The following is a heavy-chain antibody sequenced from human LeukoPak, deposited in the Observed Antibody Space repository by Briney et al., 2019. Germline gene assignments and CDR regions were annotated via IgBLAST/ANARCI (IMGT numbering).Heavy chain of an antibody. CDR1: GGSVSSGSYY. D-gene: IGHD3-22*01. CDR3: AREFWITMIVSADAKRLRNWFDP. CDR2: IYYSGST. V-gene: IGHV4-61*01. Sequence: PSETLSLTCTVSGGSVSSGSYYWSWIRQPPGKGLEWIGYIYYSGSTNYNPSLKSRVTISVDTSKNQFSLKLSSVTAADTAVYYCAREFWITMIVSADAKRLRNWFDPWGQGTLVTVSS. J-gene: IGHJ5*02.